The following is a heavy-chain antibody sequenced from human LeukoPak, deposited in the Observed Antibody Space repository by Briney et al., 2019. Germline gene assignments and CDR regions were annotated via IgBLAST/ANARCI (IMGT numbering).Heavy chain of an antibody. CDR3: AIERSRWDYYDSSGYFNY. Sequence: GRSLRLSCAASGFTFSSYAMSWVRQAPGKGLEWVSAISGSGGSTYYADSVKGRFTISRDNSKNTLYLQMNSLRAEDTAVYYCAIERSRWDYYDSSGYFNYWGQGTLVTVSS. D-gene: IGHD3-22*01. J-gene: IGHJ4*02. CDR2: ISGSGGST. V-gene: IGHV3-23*01. CDR1: GFTFSSYA.